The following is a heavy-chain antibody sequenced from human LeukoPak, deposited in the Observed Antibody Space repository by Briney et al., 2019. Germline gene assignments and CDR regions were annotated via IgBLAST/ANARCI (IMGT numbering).Heavy chain of an antibody. Sequence: GGSLRLSCAASGFTFSSYWMSWVRQAPGKGLEWVANIKQDGSNKYYADSVKGRFTISRDNSKNTLYLQMNSLRAEDTAVYYCARAAAGPFDYWGQGTLVTVSS. D-gene: IGHD6-13*01. CDR2: IKQDGSNK. CDR3: ARAAAGPFDY. V-gene: IGHV3-7*01. J-gene: IGHJ4*02. CDR1: GFTFSSYW.